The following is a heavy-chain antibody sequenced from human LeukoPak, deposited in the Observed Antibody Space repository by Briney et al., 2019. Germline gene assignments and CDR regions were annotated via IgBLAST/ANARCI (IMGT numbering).Heavy chain of an antibody. J-gene: IGHJ3*02. V-gene: IGHV7-4-1*02. Sequence: GSSVKVSCKASGYTFTSYAMNWVRQAPGQGLEWMGWINTNTGNPTYAQGFTGRFVFSLDTSVSTAYLQISSLKAEDTAVYYCAREHIVVVTAPEGVRAFDIWGQGTMVTVSS. D-gene: IGHD2-21*02. CDR1: GYTFTSYA. CDR2: INTNTGNP. CDR3: AREHIVVVTAPEGVRAFDI.